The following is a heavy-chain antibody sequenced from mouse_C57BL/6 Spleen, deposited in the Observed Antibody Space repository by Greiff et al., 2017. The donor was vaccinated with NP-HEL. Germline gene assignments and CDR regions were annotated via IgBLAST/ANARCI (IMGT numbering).Heavy chain of an antibody. CDR1: GYTFTSYG. J-gene: IGHJ4*01. CDR3: ARDGYYGGRAMDY. CDR2: IYPRSGNT. D-gene: IGHD2-3*01. Sequence: QVHVKQSGAELARPGASVKLSCKASGYTFTSYGISWVKQRTGQGLEWIGEIYPRSGNTYYNEKFKGKATLTADKSSSTAYMELRSLTSEDSAVYFCARDGYYGGRAMDYWGQGTSVTVSS. V-gene: IGHV1-81*01.